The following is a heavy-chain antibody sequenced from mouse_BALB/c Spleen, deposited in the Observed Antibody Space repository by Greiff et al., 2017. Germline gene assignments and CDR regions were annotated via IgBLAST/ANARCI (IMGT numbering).Heavy chain of an antibody. J-gene: IGHJ2*01. CDR3: ARDYGSSLYYFDY. Sequence: VKLQESGAELARPGASVKLSCKASGYTFTSYWMQWVKQRPGQGLEWIGAIYPGDGDTRYTQKFKGKATLTADKSSSTAYMQLSSLASEDSAVYYCARDYGSSLYYFDYWGQGTTLTVSS. CDR2: IYPGDGDT. D-gene: IGHD1-1*01. CDR1: GYTFTSYW. V-gene: IGHV1-87*01.